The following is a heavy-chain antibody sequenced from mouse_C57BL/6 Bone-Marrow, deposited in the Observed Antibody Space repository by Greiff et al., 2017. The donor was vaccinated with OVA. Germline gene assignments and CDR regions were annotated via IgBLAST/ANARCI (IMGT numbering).Heavy chain of an antibody. Sequence: EVQGVESGGGLVKPGGSLKLSCAASGFTFSSYAMSWVRQTPEKRLEWVATISDGGSYTYYPDNAKNNLYLQMSHLKSEDTAMYYCARDIAAWFAYWGQGTLVTVSA. J-gene: IGHJ3*01. CDR3: ARDIAAWFAY. CDR1: GFTFSSYA. V-gene: IGHV5-4*01. CDR2: ISDGGSYT.